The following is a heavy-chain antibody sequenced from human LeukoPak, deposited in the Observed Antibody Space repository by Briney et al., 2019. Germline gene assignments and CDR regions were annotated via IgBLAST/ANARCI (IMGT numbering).Heavy chain of an antibody. CDR2: ISGSGGST. CDR3: AKSAYYDSSGFYREYYFDY. J-gene: IGHJ4*02. CDR1: GFTFSSYA. V-gene: IGHV3-23*01. Sequence: GGSLRLSCAASGFTFSSYAMSWVRQAPGKGLEWVSAISGSGGSTYYADSVKGRFTISRDNSKNTLYLQMNSLRAEDTAVYYCAKSAYYDSSGFYREYYFDYWGQGALVTVSS. D-gene: IGHD3-22*01.